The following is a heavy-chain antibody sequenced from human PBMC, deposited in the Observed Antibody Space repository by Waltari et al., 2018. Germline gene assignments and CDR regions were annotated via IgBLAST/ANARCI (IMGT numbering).Heavy chain of an antibody. J-gene: IGHJ6*02. V-gene: IGHV3-23*01. Sequence: EAQLLESGGGLVQPGGSLRLSCAASGFTFSNFGMSWVRQAPGKGLEWGSGFRGTGGSNSDADSVKGRFTSARDNSKNTLYLQMNSLRAEDSAVYYCAKGPYYGSAIGMDVGGQGTTVAVSS. CDR2: FRGTGGSN. CDR1: GFTFSNFG. CDR3: AKGPYYGSAIGMDV. D-gene: IGHD3-10*01.